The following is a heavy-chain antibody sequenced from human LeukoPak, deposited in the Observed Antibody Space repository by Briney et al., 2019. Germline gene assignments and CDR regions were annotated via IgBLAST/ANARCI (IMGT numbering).Heavy chain of an antibody. CDR3: ARDLGSYYGMDV. J-gene: IGHJ6*02. CDR2: IIPILGIA. D-gene: IGHD6-25*01. Sequence: ASVKVSCKASGGTFSSYTISWVRQAPGQGLEWMGRIIPILGIANYAQKFQGRVTITADKSTSTAYMELSRLRSEDTTVYYCARDLGSYYGMDVWGQGTTVTVSS. CDR1: GGTFSSYT. V-gene: IGHV1-69*04.